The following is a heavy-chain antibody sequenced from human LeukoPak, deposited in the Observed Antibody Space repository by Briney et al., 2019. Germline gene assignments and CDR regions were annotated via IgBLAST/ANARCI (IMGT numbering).Heavy chain of an antibody. D-gene: IGHD3-10*01. V-gene: IGHV1-69*01. Sequence: GSSVKVSCKASGSTFSSYAISWVRQAPGQGLEWMGGIIPIFGTANYAQKFQGRVTITADESTSTAYMELSSLRSEDTAVYYCARPQTQNIGFGELLYGSLDYWGQGTLVTVSS. CDR2: IIPIFGTA. CDR1: GSTFSSYA. J-gene: IGHJ4*02. CDR3: ARPQTQNIGFGELLYGSLDY.